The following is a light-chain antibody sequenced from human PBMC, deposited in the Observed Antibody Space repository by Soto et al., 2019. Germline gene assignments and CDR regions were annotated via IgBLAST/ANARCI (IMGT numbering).Light chain of an antibody. J-gene: IGKJ1*01. V-gene: IGKV1-5*03. Sequence: DIQMTQSPSTLSGSVGDRVTITCRASQTISSWLAWYQQKPGKAPKLLIYKASTLKSGVPSRFSGSVSGTEFTLTISSLQPDDFATYYCQHYKSYSEAFXQGTKVDIK. CDR3: QHYKSYSEA. CDR2: KAS. CDR1: QTISSW.